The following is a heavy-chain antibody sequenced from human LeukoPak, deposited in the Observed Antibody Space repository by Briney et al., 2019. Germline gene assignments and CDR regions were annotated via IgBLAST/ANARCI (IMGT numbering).Heavy chain of an antibody. J-gene: IGHJ5*02. CDR2: INPSGGST. CDR1: GYTFTSYY. D-gene: IGHD6-13*01. Sequence: GASVKVSCKASGYTFTSYYMHWVRQAPGQGLEWMGIINPSGGSTSYAQKFQGRVTMTRDTSTSTVCMELSSLRSEDTAVYYCARDWGAAAGTDREYNWFDPWGQGTLVTVSS. CDR3: ARDWGAAAGTDREYNWFDP. V-gene: IGHV1-46*01.